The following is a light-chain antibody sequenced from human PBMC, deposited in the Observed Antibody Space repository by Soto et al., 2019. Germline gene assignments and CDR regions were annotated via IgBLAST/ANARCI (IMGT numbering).Light chain of an antibody. CDR3: QQNYDSPFT. J-gene: IGKJ3*01. V-gene: IGKV1-39*01. Sequence: DLLMTQSPSSLSSSPGDRSTLSCRASQVISRNLNWYRHKPGSAPQLLISNTSSLETGVPSRFSGSGSGTDFTLTISSLQPEDFATYYCQQNYDSPFTFGHGTKVDIK. CDR1: QVISRN. CDR2: NTS.